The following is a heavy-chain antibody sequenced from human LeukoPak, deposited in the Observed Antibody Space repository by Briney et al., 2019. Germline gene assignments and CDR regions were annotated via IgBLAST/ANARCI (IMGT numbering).Heavy chain of an antibody. V-gene: IGHV3-23*01. CDR2: ISGSGGST. Sequence: QPGGSLRLSCAASGLTFSSYAMSWVRQAPGKGLEWVSAISGSGGSTYYADSVKGRFPISRDNSKTTLYLQMNSLRAEDTAVYYCASAWGFFGDYWGQGTLVTVSS. D-gene: IGHD3-3*01. CDR1: GLTFSSYA. CDR3: ASAWGFFGDY. J-gene: IGHJ4*02.